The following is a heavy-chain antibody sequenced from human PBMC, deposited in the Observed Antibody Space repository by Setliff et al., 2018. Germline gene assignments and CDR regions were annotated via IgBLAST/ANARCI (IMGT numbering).Heavy chain of an antibody. Sequence: PSETLSLTCTVSGGSISSDVYYWSWIRQPAGKGLEWIGRMYTSGSTNYDPSLKSRVTMSVDTSKNQFSLKLSSVTAADTAVYYCARESGWRDFDYWGQGTLVTVSS. CDR1: GGSISSDVYY. CDR3: ARESGWRDFDY. D-gene: IGHD6-19*01. CDR2: MYTSGST. J-gene: IGHJ4*02. V-gene: IGHV4-61*02.